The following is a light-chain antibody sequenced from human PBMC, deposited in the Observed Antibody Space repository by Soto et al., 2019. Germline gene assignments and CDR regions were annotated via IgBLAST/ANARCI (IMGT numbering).Light chain of an antibody. CDR2: DAS. J-gene: IGKJ3*01. V-gene: IGKV3-11*01. Sequence: EIVLTQSPATLSLSPGERATLSCRASQSVSSYLAWYQQKPGQAPRLLIYDASNRATGIPARFSGSGSGTDFTRTITSLEPEDFAVYYCQQRSNWPPIFTFGPGTKVDFK. CDR1: QSVSSY. CDR3: QQRSNWPPIFT.